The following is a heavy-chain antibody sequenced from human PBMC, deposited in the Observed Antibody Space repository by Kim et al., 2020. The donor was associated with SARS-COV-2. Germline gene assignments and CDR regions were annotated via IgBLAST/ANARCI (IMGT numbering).Heavy chain of an antibody. CDR1: GFTFTSSA. Sequence: SVKVSCKASGFTFTSSAVQWVRQARGQRLEWIGWIVVGSGNTNYAQKFQERVTITRDMSTSTAYMELSSLRSEDTAVYYCAAGPGIAGGKVYWGQGTLVTVSS. D-gene: IGHD6-13*01. CDR2: IVVGSGNT. J-gene: IGHJ4*02. CDR3: AAGPGIAGGKVY. V-gene: IGHV1-58*01.